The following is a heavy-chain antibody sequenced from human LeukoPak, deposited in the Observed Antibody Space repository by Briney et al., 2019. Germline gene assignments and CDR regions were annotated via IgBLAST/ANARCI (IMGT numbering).Heavy chain of an antibody. V-gene: IGHV3-23*01. CDR1: GFIFSNYA. D-gene: IGHD2-15*01. Sequence: LAGGSLRLSCAASGFIFSNYAMSWVRQAPGKGLEWVSAISGSDDNTYYADSVRGRFTISRDNSKNTLYLQMNSLRAEDTAIYFCAKSRSGVSSCYNYWGQGTLVTVSS. J-gene: IGHJ4*02. CDR3: AKSRSGVSSCYNY. CDR2: ISGSDDNT.